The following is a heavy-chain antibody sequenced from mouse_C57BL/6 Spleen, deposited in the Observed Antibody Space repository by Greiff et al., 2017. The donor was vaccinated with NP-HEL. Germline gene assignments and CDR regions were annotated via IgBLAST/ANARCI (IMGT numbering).Heavy chain of an antibody. CDR1: GYAFSSSW. J-gene: IGHJ4*01. V-gene: IGHV1-82*01. Sequence: VQLQQSGPELVKPGASVKISCKASGYAFSSSWMNWVKQRPGKGLEWIGRIYPGDGDTNYNGKFKGKATLTADTSSSTAYMQLSSLTSEDSAVYFCARVGLLGAMDYWGQGTSVTVSS. D-gene: IGHD4-1*01. CDR2: IYPGDGDT. CDR3: ARVGLLGAMDY.